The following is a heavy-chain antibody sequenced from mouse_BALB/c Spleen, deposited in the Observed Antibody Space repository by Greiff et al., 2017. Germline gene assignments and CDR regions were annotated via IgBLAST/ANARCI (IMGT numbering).Heavy chain of an antibody. V-gene: IGHV1-26*01. J-gene: IGHJ4*01. CDR1: GYSFTGYY. D-gene: IGHD2-14*01. Sequence: EVQLQQSGPELVKPGASVKISCKASGYSFTGYYMHWVKQSHVKSLEWIGRINPYNGATSYNQNFKDKASLTVDKSSSTAYMELHSLTSEDSAVYYCARDEVRRGMDYWGQGTSVTVSS. CDR3: ARDEVRRGMDY. CDR2: INPYNGAT.